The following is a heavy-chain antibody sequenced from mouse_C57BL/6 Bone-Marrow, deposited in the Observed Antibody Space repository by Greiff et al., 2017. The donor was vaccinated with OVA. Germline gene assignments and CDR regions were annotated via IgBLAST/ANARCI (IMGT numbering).Heavy chain of an antibody. D-gene: IGHD2-4*01. V-gene: IGHV1-62-2*01. Sequence: VQLQQSGAELVKPGASVKLSCKASGYTFTEYTIHWVKQRSGQGLEWIGWFYPGSGSIKYNEKFKDKATLTADKSSSTVYMELSRLTSEDSAVYFCARLEVPYDYDGAWFAYWGQGTLVTVSA. J-gene: IGHJ3*01. CDR2: FYPGSGSI. CDR1: GYTFTEYT. CDR3: ARLEVPYDYDGAWFAY.